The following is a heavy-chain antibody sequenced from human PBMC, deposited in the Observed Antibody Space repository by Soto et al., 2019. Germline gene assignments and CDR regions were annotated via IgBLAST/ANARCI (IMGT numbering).Heavy chain of an antibody. CDR1: GYTFTSYG. D-gene: IGHD6-13*01. J-gene: IGHJ4*02. Sequence: VASVKVSCKASGYTFTSYGISWVRQAPGQGLEWMGWISAYNGNTNYAQKLQGRVTMTTDTSTSTAYMELRSLRSDDTAVYYCARDNQAEAAGTTEPIDYWGQGTLVTVSS. V-gene: IGHV1-18*01. CDR2: ISAYNGNT. CDR3: ARDNQAEAAGTTEPIDY.